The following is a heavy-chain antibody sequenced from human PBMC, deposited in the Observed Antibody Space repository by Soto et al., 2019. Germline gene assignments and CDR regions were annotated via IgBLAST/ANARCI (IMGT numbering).Heavy chain of an antibody. J-gene: IGHJ5*02. V-gene: IGHV4-59*01. Sequence: SETLSLTCTVSGGSISSYYWSWIRQPPGKGLEWIGYIYYSGSTNYNPSLKSRVTISVDTSKNQFSLKLSSVTAADTAVYYCASHNYDFWSGYSDRFDPCVQGTLVTVFS. D-gene: IGHD3-3*01. CDR2: IYYSGST. CDR1: GGSISSYY. CDR3: ASHNYDFWSGYSDRFDP.